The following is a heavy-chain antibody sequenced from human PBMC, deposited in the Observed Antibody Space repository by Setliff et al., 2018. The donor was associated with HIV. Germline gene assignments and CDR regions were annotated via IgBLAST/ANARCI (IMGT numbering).Heavy chain of an antibody. D-gene: IGHD2-15*01. CDR1: GFTFNNAW. CDR2: ISGSGGST. V-gene: IGHV3-23*01. J-gene: IGHJ6*02. Sequence: GGSLRLSCAASGFTFNNAWMSWGRQAPGKGLEWVSGISGSGGSTYYADSVKGRFTISRDNSKNTLYLQMNSLRAEDTAVYYCAKTLPTLYPPHDYYFAMDVWGQGTTVTVSS. CDR3: AKTLPTLYPPHDYYFAMDV.